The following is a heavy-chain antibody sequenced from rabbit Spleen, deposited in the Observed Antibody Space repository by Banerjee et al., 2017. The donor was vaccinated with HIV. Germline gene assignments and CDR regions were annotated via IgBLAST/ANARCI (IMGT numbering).Heavy chain of an antibody. J-gene: IGHJ4*01. CDR2: IYTSSGST. Sequence: QQQLEESGGGLVKPGGTLTLTCKASGIDFSSYYYMCWVRQAPGKGLEWIACIYTSSGSTWYASWVNGRFTIPKTSSTTVTLEMTSLTAADTATYFCARSANNFYRNFNLWGQGTLVTVS. CDR1: GIDFSSYYY. D-gene: IGHD6-1*01. V-gene: IGHV1S43*01. CDR3: ARSANNFYRNFNL.